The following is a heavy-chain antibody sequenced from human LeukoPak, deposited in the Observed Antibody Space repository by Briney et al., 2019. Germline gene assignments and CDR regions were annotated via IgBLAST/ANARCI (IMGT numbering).Heavy chain of an antibody. D-gene: IGHD3-10*01. V-gene: IGHV3-21*01. CDR3: ARGGNKLLWFGELNY. CDR1: GFTFSSYS. CDR2: ISSSSSYI. J-gene: IGHJ4*02. Sequence: GGSLRLSCAASGFTFSSYSMNWVRQAPGKGLEWVSSISSSSSYIYYADSVKGRFTISRDNSKNTLYLQMNSLRAEDTAVYYCARGGNKLLWFGELNYWGQGTLVTVSS.